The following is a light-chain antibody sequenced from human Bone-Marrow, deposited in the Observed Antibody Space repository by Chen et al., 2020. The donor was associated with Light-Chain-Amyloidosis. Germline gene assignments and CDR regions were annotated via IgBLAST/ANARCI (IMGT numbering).Light chain of an antibody. Sequence: QSALTQPASVSGSPGQSIIISCTGTSSDVGGYNYVSWYQQHPGKAPKRMIYDVSNRPSGVSYRFSGARSGNTASLTISGLQAEDEADYYCSSYTGSSTLVVFGGGTKLTVL. CDR3: SSYTGSSTLVV. CDR1: SSDVGGYNY. CDR2: DVS. J-gene: IGLJ2*01. V-gene: IGLV2-14*03.